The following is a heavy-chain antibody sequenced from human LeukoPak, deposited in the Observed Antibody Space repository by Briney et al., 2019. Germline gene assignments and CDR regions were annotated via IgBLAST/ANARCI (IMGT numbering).Heavy chain of an antibody. CDR2: IYYSGST. CDR1: GGSFSGYY. CDR3: ARVKALTSYYFDY. V-gene: IGHV4-34*09. J-gene: IGHJ4*02. Sequence: SETLSLTCAVYGGSFSGYYWTWIRQPPGKGLEWIGYIYYSGSTYYNPSLKSRVTISVDTSKNQFSLKLSSVTAADTAVYYCARVKALTSYYFDYRGQGTLVTVSS.